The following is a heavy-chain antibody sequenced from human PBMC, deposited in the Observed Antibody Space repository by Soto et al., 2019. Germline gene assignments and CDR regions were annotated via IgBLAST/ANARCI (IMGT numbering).Heavy chain of an antibody. CDR2: IYYSGST. Sequence: QLQLQESGPGLVKPSETLSLTCTVSGGSISSSSYYWGWIRQPPGKGLEWIGSIYYSGSTYYNPSLKSRVTISVDTSKNQFSLKLSSVTAADTAVYYCARREFSYGDIHCFDLWGRGTLVTVSS. D-gene: IGHD4-17*01. J-gene: IGHJ2*01. CDR3: ARREFSYGDIHCFDL. CDR1: GGSISSSSYY. V-gene: IGHV4-39*01.